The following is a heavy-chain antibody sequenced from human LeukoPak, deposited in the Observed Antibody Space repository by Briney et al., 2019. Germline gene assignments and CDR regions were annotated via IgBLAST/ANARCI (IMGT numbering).Heavy chain of an antibody. J-gene: IGHJ4*02. CDR1: GYSISSGYY. D-gene: IGHD1-26*01. CDR3: ARQKRSRSSPFDY. Sequence: PSETLSLTCTVSGYSISSGYYWGWIRQPPGKGLEWIGSIYHSGRTFYNPSLKSRVTISVDTSKNQFSLKLSSVTAADTAVYYCARQKRSRSSPFDYWGQGTLVTVSS. CDR2: IYHSGRT. V-gene: IGHV4-38-2*02.